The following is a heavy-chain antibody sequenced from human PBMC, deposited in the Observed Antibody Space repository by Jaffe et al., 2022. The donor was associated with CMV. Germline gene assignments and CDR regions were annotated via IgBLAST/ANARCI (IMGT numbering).Heavy chain of an antibody. CDR1: GGTFSSYA. Sequence: QVQLVQSGAEVKKPGSSVKVSCKASGGTFSSYAISWVRQAPGQGLEWMGGIIPIFGTANYAQKFQGRVTITADESTSTAYMELSSLRSEDTAVYYCARDQVDTAMASHYYYYGMDVWGQGTTVTVSS. V-gene: IGHV1-69*01. CDR3: ARDQVDTAMASHYYYYGMDV. J-gene: IGHJ6*02. D-gene: IGHD5-18*01. CDR2: IIPIFGTA.